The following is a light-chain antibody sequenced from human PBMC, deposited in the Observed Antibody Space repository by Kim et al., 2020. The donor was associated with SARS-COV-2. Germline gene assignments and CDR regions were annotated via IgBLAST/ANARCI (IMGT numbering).Light chain of an antibody. V-gene: IGKV1-39*01. CDR3: QQSDSAPYT. CDR1: QGISTS. CDR2: AAT. J-gene: IGKJ2*01. Sequence: DIQMTQSPSSVSVSVGDTVTISCRASQGISTSLNWYQQKPEKGPKLLIFAATLLQSGVPSRFGGSGSGTDFTLTISSLQPEDFATYYCQQSDSAPYTFGQGTKLEIK.